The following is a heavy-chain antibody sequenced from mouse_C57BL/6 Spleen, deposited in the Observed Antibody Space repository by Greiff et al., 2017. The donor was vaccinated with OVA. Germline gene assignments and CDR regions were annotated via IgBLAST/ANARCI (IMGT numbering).Heavy chain of an antibody. CDR3: ASEYCYFDY. J-gene: IGHJ2*01. D-gene: IGHD2-10*02. CDR1: GYTFTSYW. CDR2: IDPNRGGT. V-gene: IGHV1-72*01. Sequence: QVQLKESGAELVKPGASVKLSCKASGYTFTSYWMHWVKQRPGRGLEWIGRIDPNRGGTKYNEKFKSKATLTVDKPSSTAYMQLRSLTSEDSAVYYCASEYCYFDYWGQGTTLTVSS.